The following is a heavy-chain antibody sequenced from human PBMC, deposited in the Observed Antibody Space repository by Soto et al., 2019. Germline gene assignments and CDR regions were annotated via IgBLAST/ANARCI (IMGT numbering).Heavy chain of an antibody. CDR1: GFTFSGSS. J-gene: IGHJ4*02. D-gene: IGHD2-15*01. CDR3: ASHAPEDMIRK. Sequence: EVQLVESGGGLVQPGGSLTLSCVASGFTFSGSSMHWVRQASRKGLEWVGRIRNKANSYATAYAASVKGRFTISRDDSNNTAYLQMNSLKTEDTAVYYCASHAPEDMIRKWGQGTLVTVSS. V-gene: IGHV3-73*02. CDR2: IRNKANSYAT.